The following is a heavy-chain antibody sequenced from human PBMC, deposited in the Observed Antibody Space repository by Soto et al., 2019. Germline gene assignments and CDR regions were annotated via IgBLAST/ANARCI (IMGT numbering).Heavy chain of an antibody. CDR1: GGSISSYY. J-gene: IGHJ4*02. Sequence: SETLSLTCTVSGGSISSYYWSWIRQPPGKGLEWIGYIYYSGSTNYNPSLKSRVTISVDTSKNQFSLKLSSVTAADTAVYYCARALRRSYFDYWGQGTLVTAPQ. D-gene: IGHD3-16*01. V-gene: IGHV4-59*01. CDR3: ARALRRSYFDY. CDR2: IYYSGST.